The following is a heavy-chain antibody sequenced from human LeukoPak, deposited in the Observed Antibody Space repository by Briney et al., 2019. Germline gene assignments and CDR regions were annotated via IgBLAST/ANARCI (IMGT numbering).Heavy chain of an antibody. CDR3: ARDTYPDCTNGVCYAFDI. CDR2: IIPIFGTA. V-gene: IGHV1-69*01. CDR1: GGTFSSYA. D-gene: IGHD2-8*01. Sequence: GSSVKVSCKASGGTFSSYAISWVRQAPGQGLEWMGGIIPIFGTANYAQKFQGRVTITADESTSTAYMELSSLRSEDTAVYYCARDTYPDCTNGVCYAFDIRGQGTMVAVSS. J-gene: IGHJ3*02.